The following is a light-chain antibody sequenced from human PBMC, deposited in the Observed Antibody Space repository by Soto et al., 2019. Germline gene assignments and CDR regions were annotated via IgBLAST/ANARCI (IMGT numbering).Light chain of an antibody. V-gene: IGKV3-11*01. J-gene: IGKJ3*01. CDR2: DVS. Sequence: EIVLTQSPATLSLSPGDRATLSCRASQSVTSSLAWFQQKPGQAPRLLIYDVSRRATAIPARFSGSGSGTDFTLTINGLEPEDFAVYYCQQYATSARLTFGPGTKVDI. CDR3: QQYATSARLT. CDR1: QSVTSS.